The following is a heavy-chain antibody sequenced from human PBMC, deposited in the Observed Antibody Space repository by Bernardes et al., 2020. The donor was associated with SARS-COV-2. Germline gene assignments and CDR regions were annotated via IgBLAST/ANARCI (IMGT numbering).Heavy chain of an antibody. CDR3: ARTQQYDYYDSSGYYWLDY. J-gene: IGHJ4*02. D-gene: IGHD3-22*01. Sequence: SVKVSCKASGGTFSSYAISWVRQAPGQGLEWMGGIIPIFGTANYAQKFQGRVTITADESTSTAYMELSSLRSEDTAVYYCARTQQYDYYDSSGYYWLDYWGQGTLVTVSS. CDR2: IIPIFGTA. CDR1: GGTFSSYA. V-gene: IGHV1-69*13.